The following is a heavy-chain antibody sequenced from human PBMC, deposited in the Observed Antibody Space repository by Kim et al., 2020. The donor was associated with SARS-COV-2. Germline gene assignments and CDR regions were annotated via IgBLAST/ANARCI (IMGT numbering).Heavy chain of an antibody. Sequence: GGSLRLSCSASGFTFSSYAMHWVRQAPGKGLEYVSAISSNGGSTYYADSVKGRFTISRDNSKNTLYLQMSSLRAEDTAVYYCVKVVGATSFAFDIWGQGTMVTVSS. CDR2: ISSNGGST. D-gene: IGHD1-26*01. CDR1: GFTFSSYA. J-gene: IGHJ3*02. V-gene: IGHV3-64D*09. CDR3: VKVVGATSFAFDI.